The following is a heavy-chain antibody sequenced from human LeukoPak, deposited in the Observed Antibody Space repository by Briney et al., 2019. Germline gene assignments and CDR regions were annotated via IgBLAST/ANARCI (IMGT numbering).Heavy chain of an antibody. Sequence: GGSLRLSCAASGFTFSSYWMHWVRQAPGKGLVWVSRINSDGSSTSYADSVKGRFTISRDNAKNTLYLQMNSLRAEDTAVYYCARRNKNYWFDPWGQGTLVTVSS. CDR1: GFTFSSYW. CDR3: ARRNKNYWFDP. J-gene: IGHJ5*02. V-gene: IGHV3-74*01. D-gene: IGHD1-14*01. CDR2: INSDGSST.